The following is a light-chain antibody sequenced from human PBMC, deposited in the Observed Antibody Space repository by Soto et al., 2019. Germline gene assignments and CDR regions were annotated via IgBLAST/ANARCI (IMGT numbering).Light chain of an antibody. J-gene: IGKJ4*01. CDR3: QQYDNLTLT. V-gene: IGKV1-33*01. CDR1: QDISKY. Sequence: IQMTQSPSSLSSSLGDRVTITCQASQDISKYLNWYQQKPGKAPKLLIYDASNLETGVPSRFSGSGSGTDSTFTISSLQTEDIATYYCQQYDNLTLTFGGGTKVDIK. CDR2: DAS.